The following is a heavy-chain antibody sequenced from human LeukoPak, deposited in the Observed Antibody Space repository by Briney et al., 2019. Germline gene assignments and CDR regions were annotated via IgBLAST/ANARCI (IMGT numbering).Heavy chain of an antibody. CDR2: MNPNSGNT. CDR1: GYTFTSYD. CDR3: AKTIAAIALRYYYMDV. D-gene: IGHD6-13*01. Sequence: ASVKVSCKASGYTFTSYDINWVRQATGQGLEWMGWMNPNSGNTGYAQKFQGRVTMTRNTSISTAYMELSSLRSEDTAVYYCAKTIAAIALRYYYMDVWGKGTTVTVS. J-gene: IGHJ6*03. V-gene: IGHV1-8*01.